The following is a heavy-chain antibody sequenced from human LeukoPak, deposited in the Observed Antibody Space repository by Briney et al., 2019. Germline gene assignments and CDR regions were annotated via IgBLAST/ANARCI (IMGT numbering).Heavy chain of an antibody. Sequence: SETLSLTCTVSGGSVTSSTYWGWIRQPAGKGLEWIASIYYSGNTYYNPSLKRRVTISVDTSKNQFSLKLSSVTAADTAVYYCARHILYSIDIGREGTMLTVSS. V-gene: IGHV4-39*01. CDR3: ARHILYSIDI. J-gene: IGHJ3*02. D-gene: IGHD2-15*01. CDR2: IYYSGNT. CDR1: GGSVTSSTY.